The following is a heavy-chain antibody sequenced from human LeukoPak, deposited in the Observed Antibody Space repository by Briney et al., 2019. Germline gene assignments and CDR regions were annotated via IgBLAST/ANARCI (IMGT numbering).Heavy chain of an antibody. CDR3: AGLFGVGEKDHYYYGMDV. J-gene: IGHJ6*02. D-gene: IGHD3-10*01. Sequence: PGRSLRLSWAASGFTFDDYAMHWVRQAPGKGLEWVSGISWNSGSIGYADSVKGRFTISRDNAKNSLYLQMTSLRAEDTALYYCAGLFGVGEKDHYYYGMDVWGQGTTVTVSS. CDR2: ISWNSGSI. CDR1: GFTFDDYA. V-gene: IGHV3-9*01.